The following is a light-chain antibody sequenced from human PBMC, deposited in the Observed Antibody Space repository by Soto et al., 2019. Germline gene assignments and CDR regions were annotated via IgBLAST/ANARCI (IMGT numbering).Light chain of an antibody. V-gene: IGLV2-14*01. CDR3: NSYTGGSTYV. CDR1: SSDVGGYNY. Sequence: QSALTQPASVSGSPGQSITISCTGTSSDVGGYNYVSWYHQHPGKAPKLIIYDVSNRPSGVSNRFSGSKSGNTASLTISGLQAEDEADYYCNSYTGGSTYVFGTGTKLTVL. CDR2: DVS. J-gene: IGLJ1*01.